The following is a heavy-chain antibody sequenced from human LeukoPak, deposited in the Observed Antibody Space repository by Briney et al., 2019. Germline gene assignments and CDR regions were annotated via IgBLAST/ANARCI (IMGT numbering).Heavy chain of an antibody. J-gene: IGHJ5*02. CDR3: ARVAYCGGDCYNWFAP. Sequence: ASVKVSCKASGYTFIGYYIHWVRQAPGQGLEWMGWINPNSGGTKYTERFQGRVTMTRDTSISTAYMELSRLRSDDTAVYYCARVAYCGGDCYNWFAPWGQGTLVTVSS. CDR1: GYTFIGYY. D-gene: IGHD2-21*02. CDR2: INPNSGGT. V-gene: IGHV1-2*02.